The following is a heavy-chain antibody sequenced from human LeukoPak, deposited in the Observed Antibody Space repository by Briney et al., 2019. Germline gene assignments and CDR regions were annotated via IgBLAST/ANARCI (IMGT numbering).Heavy chain of an antibody. Sequence: ASVKVSCKASGYTFTGYYMHWVRQAPGQGLEWMGWINPNSGGTNYAQKFQGRVTITADESTSTAYMELSSLRSEDTAVYYCARQYYYGSGSTARYAFDIWGQGTMVTVSS. CDR1: GYTFTGYY. J-gene: IGHJ3*02. CDR2: INPNSGGT. D-gene: IGHD3-10*01. CDR3: ARQYYYGSGSTARYAFDI. V-gene: IGHV1-2*02.